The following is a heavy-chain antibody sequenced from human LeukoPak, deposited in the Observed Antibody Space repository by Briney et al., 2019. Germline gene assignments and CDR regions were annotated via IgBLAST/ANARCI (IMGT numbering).Heavy chain of an antibody. J-gene: IGHJ4*02. D-gene: IGHD2-2*01. CDR1: GGSISTPGYY. V-gene: IGHV4-39*01. CDR2: MYFSGST. Sequence: SSETLSLTCTVSGGSISTPGYYCGWIRQPPGKGLEWIGSMYFSGSTYYNPSLKSRVTITVDTSKNQFSLKLSSVAAADTAVYYCARMDSALPRYCSSTSCSPYYFDYWGQGTLVTVSS. CDR3: ARMDSALPRYCSSTSCSPYYFDY.